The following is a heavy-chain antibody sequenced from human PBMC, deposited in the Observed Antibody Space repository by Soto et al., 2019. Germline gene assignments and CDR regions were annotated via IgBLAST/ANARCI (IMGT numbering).Heavy chain of an antibody. J-gene: IGHJ1*01. D-gene: IGHD2-21*01. CDR2: IYYSGST. CDR1: GGSIISTIHY. V-gene: IGHV4-39*01. CDR3: ARHTPGDPIEN. Sequence: SETLSLTCIVSGGSIISTIHYWVWIRQPPGKGLEWIASIYYSGSTYYNPSLKGRVTISVNTSKNQFSLKVSSMTAADTAVYYCARHTPGDPIENWGQGTLVTVSS.